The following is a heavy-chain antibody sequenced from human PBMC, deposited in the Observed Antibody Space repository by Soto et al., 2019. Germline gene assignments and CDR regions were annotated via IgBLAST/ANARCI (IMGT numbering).Heavy chain of an antibody. CDR1: GLTFSGYW. V-gene: IGHV3-74*01. CDR3: VREGSGWYYFVY. J-gene: IGHJ4*02. CDR2: IRSDGSSI. Sequence: EVQLVESGGGLVQPGGSLRLSCAASGLTFSGYWMHWVRQVPGKGLVWVSRIRSDGSSIDYADSVKGRFTISRDNAKNTLYLQMNSLRAEDTAIYYCVREGSGWYYFVYWGQGILVTVSS. D-gene: IGHD6-19*01.